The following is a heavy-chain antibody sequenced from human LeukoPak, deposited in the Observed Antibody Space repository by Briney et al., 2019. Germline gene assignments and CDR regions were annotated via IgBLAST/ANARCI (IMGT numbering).Heavy chain of an antibody. J-gene: IGHJ4*02. CDR2: IIPIFGTA. D-gene: IGHD1-26*01. CDR1: GGTFSSYA. CDR3: AGSWELLSEQSYYFDY. Sequence: GSSVKVSCEASGGTFSSYAISWVRQAPGQGLEWMGGIIPIFGTANYAQKFQGRVTITADESTSTAYMELSSLSSEDTAVYYCAGSWELLSEQSYYFDYWGQGTLVTVSS. V-gene: IGHV1-69*01.